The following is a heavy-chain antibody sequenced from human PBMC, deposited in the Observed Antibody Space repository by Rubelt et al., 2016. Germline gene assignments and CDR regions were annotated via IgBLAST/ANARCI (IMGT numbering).Heavy chain of an antibody. CDR2: IYYSGST. D-gene: IGHD3-16*01. J-gene: IGHJ4*02. CDR3: ARHYLEENDYIWGTRGRIAPTFDY. Sequence: GGIYYSGSTYYNPSLKSRVTISVDTSKNQFSLKLSSVTAADTAVYYCARHYLEENDYIWGTRGRIAPTFDYWGQGTLVTVSS. V-gene: IGHV4-39*01.